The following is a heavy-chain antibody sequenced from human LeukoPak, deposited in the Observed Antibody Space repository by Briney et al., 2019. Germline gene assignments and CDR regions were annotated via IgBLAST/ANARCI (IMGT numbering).Heavy chain of an antibody. V-gene: IGHV4-34*01. CDR1: GGSFSGYY. Sequence: SETLSLTCAVYGGSFSGYYWSWIRPPPGKGLAWIGEINHSGSTNYNPSVKRRVTISVDTSKNQFSLKLSSVTAADTAVYYCARRMVRGFPVKWGQGTLVTVYS. CDR3: ARRMVRGFPVK. CDR2: INHSGST. J-gene: IGHJ4*02. D-gene: IGHD3-10*01.